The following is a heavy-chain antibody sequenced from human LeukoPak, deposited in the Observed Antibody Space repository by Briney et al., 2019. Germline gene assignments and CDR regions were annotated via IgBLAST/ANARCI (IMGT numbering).Heavy chain of an antibody. Sequence: GASVKVSCKASGYTFTGYYMHWVRQAPGPGLELMGRINPNSSGTNYAQKFHGRVTMTRDTSISTAYMELSRLRSDDAAVYYCARSRITIFGVVDNWFDPWGQGTLVTVSS. V-gene: IGHV1-2*06. CDR3: ARSRITIFGVVDNWFDP. D-gene: IGHD3-3*01. CDR2: INPNSSGT. CDR1: GYTFTGYY. J-gene: IGHJ5*02.